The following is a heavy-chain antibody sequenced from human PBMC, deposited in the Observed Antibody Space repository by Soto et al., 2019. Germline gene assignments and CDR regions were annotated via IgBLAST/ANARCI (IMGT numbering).Heavy chain of an antibody. CDR2: ISGYNAKT. CDR1: GYTFTSYG. V-gene: IGHV1-18*01. Sequence: ASVKVACKASGYTFTSYGRSWVRQAPGRGLEWMGWISGYNAKTNYAQKFQGRVTMTTDTSTRTAYLELRSLRSDDTAVYYCARSRLRFLEWSPSDYWCQGTVVTVSS. CDR3: ARSRLRFLEWSPSDY. J-gene: IGHJ4*02. D-gene: IGHD3-3*01.